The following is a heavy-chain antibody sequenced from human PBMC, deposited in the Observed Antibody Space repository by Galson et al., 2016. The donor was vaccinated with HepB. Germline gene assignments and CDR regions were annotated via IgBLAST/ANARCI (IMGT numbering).Heavy chain of an antibody. CDR2: IYSNGGT. Sequence: SETLSLTCTVSGASITTYYWSWIRQPPGKGLEWIGYIYSNGGTNYSPSLKSRATISLDTSKNQFSLRRTSVTAADTAVSSGAREPHDRGPGTLVSVSS. D-gene: IGHD1-1*01. CDR3: AREPHD. J-gene: IGHJ4*02. V-gene: IGHV4-59*01. CDR1: GASITTYY.